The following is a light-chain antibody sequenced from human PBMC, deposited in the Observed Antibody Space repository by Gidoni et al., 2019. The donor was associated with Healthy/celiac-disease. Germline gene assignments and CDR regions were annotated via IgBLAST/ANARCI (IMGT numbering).Light chain of an antibody. CDR3: QQYGSSPPMCS. CDR2: GAS. CDR1: QSVSSSC. V-gene: IGKV3-20*01. J-gene: IGKJ2*04. Sequence: DIVLTPSPGPLSLSPGERATLSCRASQSVSSSCLAWDQQKPGQAPRLLIYGASSRATGIPDRFSVSGSGTDFTLTISRLEPEDFAVYDCQQYGSSPPMCSFXXXTKLEIK.